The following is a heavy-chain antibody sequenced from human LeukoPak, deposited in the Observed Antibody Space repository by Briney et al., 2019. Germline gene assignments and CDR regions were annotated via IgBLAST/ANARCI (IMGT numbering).Heavy chain of an antibody. CDR1: GFTFSSYG. Sequence: GGSLRLSCAASGFTFSSYGMHWVRQAPGKGLDWVSSISTKGSYKYYTNSVKGRFTISRDNARNSLYLQMNSLRVEDTAVYYCARDQDSSGYDYWGQGILVTVSS. CDR3: ARDQDSSGYDY. V-gene: IGHV3-21*01. J-gene: IGHJ4*02. D-gene: IGHD3-22*01. CDR2: ISTKGSYK.